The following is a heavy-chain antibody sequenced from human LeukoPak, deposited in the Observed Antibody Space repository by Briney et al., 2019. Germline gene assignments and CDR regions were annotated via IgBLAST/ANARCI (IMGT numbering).Heavy chain of an antibody. D-gene: IGHD3-16*02. V-gene: IGHV3-23*01. Sequence: GESLRLSCAASGFTFSSYAMSWVRQAPGKGLEWVSTISGSGGSTYHADSVKGRFTVSRDNSKNTLYLQMNSLRAEDTAVYSCAKGYYDYIWGSYRSDAFDIWGQGTMVTVSS. CDR2: ISGSGGST. J-gene: IGHJ3*02. CDR1: GFTFSSYA. CDR3: AKGYYDYIWGSYRSDAFDI.